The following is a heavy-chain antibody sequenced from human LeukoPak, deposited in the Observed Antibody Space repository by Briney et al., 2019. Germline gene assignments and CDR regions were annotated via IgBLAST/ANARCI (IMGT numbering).Heavy chain of an antibody. D-gene: IGHD3-22*01. CDR1: GFTFSSYG. CDR2: IWYDGSNK. Sequence: GGSLRLSCEASGFTFSSYGRHWFRHAPGKGLEWVAVIWYDGSNKYYEDSVKARFTISRDNSKTTLYLQMNSLRAEDTAVYYCAKDRRDYDSSGSYYYYMDVWGKGTTVTVSS. CDR3: AKDRRDYDSSGSYYYYMDV. J-gene: IGHJ6*03. V-gene: IGHV3-33*06.